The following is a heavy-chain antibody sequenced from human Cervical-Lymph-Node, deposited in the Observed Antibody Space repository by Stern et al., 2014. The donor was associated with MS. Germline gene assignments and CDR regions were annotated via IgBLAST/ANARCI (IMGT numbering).Heavy chain of an antibody. CDR1: GFTVSRDY. J-gene: IGHJ4*02. D-gene: IGHD1-1*01. Sequence: EVQLVQSGGGVIQPGGSLRLSCTASGFTVSRDYMTWVRQAPGKGLEWVELITNVGSTFYTEAVKRRFTISRDDSKNTVYLHMTSLRAEDTAMYYCARDTSSPERSDWWGQGTLVTVSS. V-gene: IGHV3-53*01. CDR2: ITNVGST. CDR3: ARDTSSPERSDW.